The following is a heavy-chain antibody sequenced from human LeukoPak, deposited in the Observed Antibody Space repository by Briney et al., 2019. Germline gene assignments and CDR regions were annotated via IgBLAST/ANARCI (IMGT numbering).Heavy chain of an antibody. CDR1: GGSISSGGYY. D-gene: IGHD5-18*01. CDR3: ATRYNYGYFSLAY. CDR2: IYHSGST. Sequence: SQTLSLTCTVSGGSISSGGYYWSWIRQPPGKGLEWIGYIYHSGSTYYNPSLKSRVTISVDRSKTQFSLKLSSVTAADTAVYYCATRYNYGYFSLAYWGQGTLVTVSS. V-gene: IGHV4-30-2*01. J-gene: IGHJ4*02.